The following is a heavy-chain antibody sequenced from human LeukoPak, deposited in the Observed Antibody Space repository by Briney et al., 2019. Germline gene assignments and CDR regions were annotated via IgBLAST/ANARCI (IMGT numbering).Heavy chain of an antibody. CDR2: IKQDGSEK. J-gene: IGHJ4*02. CDR1: EFTFSTYW. CDR3: AKGEGLDY. V-gene: IGHV3-7*03. Sequence: GGSLRLSCAASEFTFSTYWMNWVRQAPGKGLEWVASIKQDGSEKYYVDSVKGRFTISRDNAKNSLYLQMNSLRAEDTAVYYCAKGEGLDYWGQGTLITVSS.